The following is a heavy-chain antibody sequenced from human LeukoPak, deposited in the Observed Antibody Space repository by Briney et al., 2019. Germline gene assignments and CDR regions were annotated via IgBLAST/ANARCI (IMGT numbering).Heavy chain of an antibody. V-gene: IGHV3-7*01. CDR3: AFGVIGSGYSDFDY. D-gene: IGHD3-22*01. J-gene: IGHJ4*02. CDR1: GFTFSSYA. Sequence: PGGSLRLSCAASGFTFSSYAMSWVRQAPGKGLEWVANIKQDGSEKYYVDSVKGRFTISRDNAKNSLYLQMNSLRAEDTAVYYCAFGVIGSGYSDFDYWGQGTLVTVSS. CDR2: IKQDGSEK.